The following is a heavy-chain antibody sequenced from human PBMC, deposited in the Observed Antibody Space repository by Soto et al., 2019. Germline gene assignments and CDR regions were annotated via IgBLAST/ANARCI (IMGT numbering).Heavy chain of an antibody. D-gene: IGHD3-10*01. CDR1: GYTFTSYD. CDR2: MNPNSGNT. J-gene: IGHJ1*01. CDR3: TRALTNSYGSGSYSAYEY. Sequence: QVQLVQSGAEVKKPGASVKVSCKASGYTFTSYDINWVRQATGQGLEWMGWMNPNSGNTGYAQKFQGRLTKTRNTSISTGYLGLSSQRSEDPTGYYSTRALTNSYGSGSYSAYEYWGYGTLVTVS. V-gene: IGHV1-8*01.